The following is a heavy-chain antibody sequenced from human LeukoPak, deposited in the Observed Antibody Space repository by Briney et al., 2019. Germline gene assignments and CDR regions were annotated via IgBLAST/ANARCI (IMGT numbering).Heavy chain of an antibody. CDR2: IWYDGSNK. D-gene: IGHD3-10*01. CDR1: GFTFSSYG. J-gene: IGHJ4*02. CDR3: ARGALLQYYFDY. Sequence: PGGSLRLSCAASGFTFSSYGMHWVRQAPGKGLEWVAVIWYDGSNKYYADSVKGRFTISRDNSKNTLYLQMNSLRAEDTAVYYCARGALLQYYFDYWGQGTLSPSPQ. V-gene: IGHV3-33*01.